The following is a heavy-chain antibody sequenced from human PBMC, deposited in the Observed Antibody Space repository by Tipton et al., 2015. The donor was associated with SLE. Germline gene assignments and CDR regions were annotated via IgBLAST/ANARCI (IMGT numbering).Heavy chain of an antibody. J-gene: IGHJ4*01. V-gene: IGHV4-38-2*02. D-gene: IGHD3-3*01. CDR1: GYSISSGYY. CDR3: ARERRATYHDFWSGEGALDY. Sequence: TLSLTCVVSGYSISSGYYWGWIRQPPGKGLEWIGTIYHSGSTYYNPSLKSRVTISVDTSKNQFSLKLSSVTAADTAVYYCARERRATYHDFWSGEGALDYLGHGTLVTVSS. CDR2: IYHSGST.